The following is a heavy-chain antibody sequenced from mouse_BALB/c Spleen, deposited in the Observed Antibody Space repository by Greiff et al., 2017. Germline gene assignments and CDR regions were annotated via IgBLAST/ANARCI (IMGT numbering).Heavy chain of an antibody. J-gene: IGHJ4*01. CDR3: ARHEARTGMDY. D-gene: IGHD3-1*01. V-gene: IGHV5-9-3*01. Sequence: EVQRVESGGGLVKPGGSLKLSCAASGFTFSSYAMSWVRQTPEKRLEWVATISSGGSYTYYPDSVKGRFTISRDNAKNTLYLQMSSLRSEDTAMYYCARHEARTGMDYWGQGTSVTVSS. CDR1: GFTFSSYA. CDR2: ISSGGSYT.